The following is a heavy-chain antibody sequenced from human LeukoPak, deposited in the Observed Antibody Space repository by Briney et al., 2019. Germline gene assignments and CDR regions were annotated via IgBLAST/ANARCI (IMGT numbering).Heavy chain of an antibody. D-gene: IGHD2-8*01. V-gene: IGHV3-30*09. CDR3: VRVSGFCTNGVCPSFDP. CDR1: GFTFTNYA. Sequence: PGRSLRLSCAASGFTFTNYAMNWVRQAPGKGLEWVATVSYDGTDTSNADSVKGRFAIFRDNSKNTLYLQMNSLRTEDTAVYYYVRVSGFCTNGVCPSFDPWGQGTLVTVSS. CDR2: VSYDGTDT. J-gene: IGHJ5*02.